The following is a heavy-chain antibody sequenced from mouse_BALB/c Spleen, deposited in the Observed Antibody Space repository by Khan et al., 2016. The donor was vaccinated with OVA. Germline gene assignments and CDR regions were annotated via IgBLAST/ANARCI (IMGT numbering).Heavy chain of an antibody. CDR3: TRGGYGSPFAY. V-gene: IGHV1-53*01. D-gene: IGHD1-1*01. Sequence: QVQLKQSGAELVTPGASVKLSCKASGYTFTSFYMYWVKQRPGQGLEWIGEINPNNGGTNVNEKFKSKATLTEDKSSRTAYIELSSLTSEDSAGYYCTRGGYGSPFAYWGQGTLVTVSA. CDR1: GYTFTSFY. CDR2: INPNNGGT. J-gene: IGHJ3*01.